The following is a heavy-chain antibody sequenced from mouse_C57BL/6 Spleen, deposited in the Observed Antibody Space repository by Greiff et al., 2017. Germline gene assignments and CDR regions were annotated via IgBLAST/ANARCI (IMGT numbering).Heavy chain of an antibody. CDR2: FYPGSGSI. D-gene: IGHD2-4*01. J-gene: IGHJ2*01. Sequence: VQLQQSGAELVKPGASVKLSCKASGYTFTEYTIHWVKQRSGQGLEWIGWFYPGSGSIKYNEKFKDKATLTADKSSSTVYMELSRLTSEDSAVYFCARHEGLYDYDGLYFDYWGQGTTLTVSS. CDR1: GYTFTEYT. CDR3: ARHEGLYDYDGLYFDY. V-gene: IGHV1-62-2*01.